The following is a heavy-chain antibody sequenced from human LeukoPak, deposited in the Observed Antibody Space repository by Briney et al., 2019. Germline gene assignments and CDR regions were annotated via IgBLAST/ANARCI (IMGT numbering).Heavy chain of an antibody. CDR1: GFTFSNYG. CDR2: ISYDGSNN. CDR3: ATSGLSRFGF. J-gene: IGHJ4*02. V-gene: IGHV3-30*03. Sequence: GGSLRLSCTASGFTFSNYGMHWVRQAPGKGLEWVAVISYDGSNNYYADSVKGRFTISRDNFKNTLYLQMNSLRAGDTAVYYCATSGLSRFGFWGQGTLVTVSS. D-gene: IGHD2/OR15-2a*01.